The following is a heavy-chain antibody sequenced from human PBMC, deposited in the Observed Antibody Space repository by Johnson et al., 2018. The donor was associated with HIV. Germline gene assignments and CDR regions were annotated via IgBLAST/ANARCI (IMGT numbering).Heavy chain of an antibody. Sequence: VQLVESGGGLVQPGGSLRLSCAASGFTVSSNYMSWVRQAPGKGLEWVSVIFSGGTTYYADSVKGRFIISRDNSKNTLYLQMISLRAEDTAVYYCARACRDGYTCDAFDIWGQGTMVTVSS. V-gene: IGHV3-66*01. J-gene: IGHJ3*02. CDR1: GFTVSSNY. CDR3: ARACRDGYTCDAFDI. D-gene: IGHD5-24*01. CDR2: IFSGGTT.